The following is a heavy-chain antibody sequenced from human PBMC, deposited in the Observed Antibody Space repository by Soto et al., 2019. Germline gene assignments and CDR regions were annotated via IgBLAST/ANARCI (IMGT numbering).Heavy chain of an antibody. CDR3: ARDSHYYDSTGYYWRDAFDI. D-gene: IGHD3-22*01. CDR2: INPSGGST. V-gene: IGHV1-46*01. Sequence: ASVKVSCKASGYTFTSYYMHWVRQAPGQGLEWMGIINPSGGSTSYAQKFQGRVTMTRDTSTSTVYMDLSSLRSEDTALYYCARDSHYYDSTGYYWRDAFDIWGQGTMVTVS. CDR1: GYTFTSYY. J-gene: IGHJ3*02.